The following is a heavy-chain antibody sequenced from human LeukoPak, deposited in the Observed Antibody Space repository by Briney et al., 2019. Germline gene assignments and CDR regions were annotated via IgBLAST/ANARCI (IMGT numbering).Heavy chain of an antibody. CDR2: INAGNGNT. CDR1: GYTFTSYA. D-gene: IGHD6-13*01. Sequence: ASVKVSCKASGYTFTSYAMHWVRQAPGQRLEWMGWINAGNGNTKYSQEFQGRVTITRDTSASTAYMELRNLRSEDTAVYYCAISPGIAAAGPEGAFDIWGQGTMVTVSS. V-gene: IGHV1-3*03. J-gene: IGHJ3*02. CDR3: AISPGIAAAGPEGAFDI.